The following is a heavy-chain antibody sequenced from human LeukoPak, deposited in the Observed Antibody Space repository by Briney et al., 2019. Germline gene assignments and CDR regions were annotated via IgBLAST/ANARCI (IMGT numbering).Heavy chain of an antibody. CDR3: AKDYGINGTGGAWLDP. CDR2: IRYDGSNK. D-gene: IGHD1-20*01. J-gene: IGHJ5*02. V-gene: IGHV3-30*02. Sequence: GGTLRLSCAASGFTLNNYGMHWVRQAPGKGLEWVAFIRYDGSNKYYAASVKGRFTISRDNSRNTLYLQMNTLRTDDAAVYYCAKDYGINGTGGAWLDPWVQGTLVTVSS. CDR1: GFTLNNYG.